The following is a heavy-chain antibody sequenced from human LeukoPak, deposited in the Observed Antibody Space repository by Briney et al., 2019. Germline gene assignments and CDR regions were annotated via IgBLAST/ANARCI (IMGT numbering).Heavy chain of an antibody. Sequence: ASVKVSCKTSGYTFTNYGISWVRQAPGQGLEWMGWISTYNGNTNYAQKPQGRVTMTTDTSTRTAYMELRSLRSDDTAVYYCATYSYAYGMDVWGQGTTVTVSS. CDR3: ATYSYAYGMDV. J-gene: IGHJ6*02. CDR1: GYTFTNYG. CDR2: ISTYNGNT. V-gene: IGHV1-18*01. D-gene: IGHD5-18*01.